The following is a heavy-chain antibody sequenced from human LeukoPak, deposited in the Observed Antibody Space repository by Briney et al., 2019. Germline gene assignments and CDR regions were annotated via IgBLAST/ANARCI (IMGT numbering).Heavy chain of an antibody. V-gene: IGHV4-34*01. J-gene: IGHJ4*02. CDR2: INHSGST. CDR1: GGSFSGYY. CDR3: AVYSESSLDY. Sequence: PSETLSLTCAVYGGSFSGYYWSWIRQPPGKGLEWIGEINHSGSTNYNPSLKSRVTISVDTSKNQFSLKLSSVTAADTAVYYCAVYSESSLDYWGQGTLVTVSS. D-gene: IGHD1-26*01.